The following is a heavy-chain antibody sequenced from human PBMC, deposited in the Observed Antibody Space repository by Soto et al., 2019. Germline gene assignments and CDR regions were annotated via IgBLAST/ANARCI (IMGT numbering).Heavy chain of an antibody. J-gene: IGHJ4*01. V-gene: IGHV3-23*01. CDR3: AKVLRAVAGTYDY. Sequence: EVQLLESGGGLVQPGGSLRLSCAASGFTFSIYAMSWVRQAPWKGLEWVSAISGSGDYTYYADSVKGRFAISRDNSKNTLYLQMNILKAEDTAVDYSAKVLRAVAGTYDYWGHATPVTVSS. CDR2: ISGSGDYT. D-gene: IGHD6-19*01. CDR1: GFTFSIYA.